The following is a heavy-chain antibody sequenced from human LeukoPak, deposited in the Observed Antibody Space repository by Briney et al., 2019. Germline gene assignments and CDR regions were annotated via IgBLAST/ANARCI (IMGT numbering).Heavy chain of an antibody. CDR3: VRGRDLWFGDTEGYGMDV. J-gene: IGHJ6*04. V-gene: IGHV4-34*01. CDR1: GGSFGGYY. Sequence: SETLSLTCAVYGGSFGGYYWNWIRHPPGKGLEWIGEINRSGSTNYNPSLKSRVTLSVDTSKAQISLRLSPVTAADTAVYYCVRGRDLWFGDTEGYGMDVWGTGTPVTVSS. CDR2: INRSGST. D-gene: IGHD3-10*01.